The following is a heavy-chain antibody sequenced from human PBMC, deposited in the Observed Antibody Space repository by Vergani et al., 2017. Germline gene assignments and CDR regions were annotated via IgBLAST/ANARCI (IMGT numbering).Heavy chain of an antibody. J-gene: IGHJ4*02. V-gene: IGHV4-39*07. CDR3: ARDTGYSSGWYNY. CDR1: GGSISSSSYY. CDR2: IYYIGST. Sequence: QLQLQESGPGLVKTSETLSLTCTVSGGSISSSSYYWGWIRQPPGKGLEWIGSIYYIGSTDYNPSLKSRVTISVDTSKNQFSLKLSSVTAEDTAVYYCARDTGYSSGWYNYWGQGTLVTVSS. D-gene: IGHD6-19*01.